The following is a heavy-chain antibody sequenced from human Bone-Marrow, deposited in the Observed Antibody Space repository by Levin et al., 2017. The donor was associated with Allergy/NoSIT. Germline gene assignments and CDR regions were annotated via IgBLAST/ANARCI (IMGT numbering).Heavy chain of an antibody. CDR3: ASAPGRGYDFWAFDI. CDR2: TRNKANSYTT. Sequence: GGSLRLSCAASGFTFSDHYMDWVRQAPGKGLEWVGRTRNKANSYTTEYAASVKGRFTISRDDSKNSLYLQMNSLKTEDTAVYYCASAPGRGYDFWAFDIWGQGTMVTVSS. D-gene: IGHD3-3*01. V-gene: IGHV3-72*01. J-gene: IGHJ3*02. CDR1: GFTFSDHY.